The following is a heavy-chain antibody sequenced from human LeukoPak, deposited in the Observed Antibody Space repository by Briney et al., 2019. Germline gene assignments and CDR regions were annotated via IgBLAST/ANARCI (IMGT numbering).Heavy chain of an antibody. Sequence: PSGTLSLTCTVSGGSISSGSYYWSWIRQPAGKGLEWIGRIYTSGSTNYNPSLKSRVTISVDTSKNQFSLKLSSVTAADTAVYYCARGDDSSGYKTHWGQGTLVNVSS. J-gene: IGHJ4*02. V-gene: IGHV4-61*02. CDR2: IYTSGST. CDR1: GGSISSGSYY. D-gene: IGHD3-22*01. CDR3: ARGDDSSGYKTH.